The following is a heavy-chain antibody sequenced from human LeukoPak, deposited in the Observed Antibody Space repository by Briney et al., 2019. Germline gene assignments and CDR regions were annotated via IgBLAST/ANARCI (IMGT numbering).Heavy chain of an antibody. J-gene: IGHJ4*02. Sequence: GGSLRLSCAASGFTFSSYEMNWVRQAPGKGLEWVSYISSSGSTIYYADSVKGRFTISRDNSKNTLYLQMNSLRAEDTAVYYCARVVPPTDYGSGSYFWDPYYFDYWGQGTLVTVSS. CDR2: ISSSGSTI. CDR3: ARVVPPTDYGSGSYFWDPYYFDY. CDR1: GFTFSSYE. D-gene: IGHD3-10*01. V-gene: IGHV3-48*03.